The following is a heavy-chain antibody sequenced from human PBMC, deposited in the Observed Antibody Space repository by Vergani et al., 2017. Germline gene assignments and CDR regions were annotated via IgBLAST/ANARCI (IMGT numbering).Heavy chain of an antibody. V-gene: IGHV1-8*01. J-gene: IGHJ6*02. CDR2: MNPNSGNT. CDR1: GYTFTSYD. D-gene: IGHD2-15*01. Sequence: QVQLVQSGAEVKKPGASVKVSCKASGYTFTSYDINWVRQATGQGLEWMGWMNPNSGNTGYAQKFQGRVTMTRNTSISTAYMELSSLRSEDTAVYYWARDPVVVVAATRYYYGMDVWGQGTTVTVSS. CDR3: ARDPVVVVAATRYYYGMDV.